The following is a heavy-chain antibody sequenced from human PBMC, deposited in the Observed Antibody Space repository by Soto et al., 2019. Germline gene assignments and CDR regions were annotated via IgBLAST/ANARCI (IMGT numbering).Heavy chain of an antibody. J-gene: IGHJ6*03. Sequence: ASVKVSCKASGYTFTGYYMHWVRQAPGQGLEWMRWINPNSGGTNYAQKFQGWVTMTRDTSISTAYMELSRLRSDDTAVYYCAREIKYSSSWYPYYYYYMDVWGKGTTVTVSS. V-gene: IGHV1-2*04. CDR2: INPNSGGT. D-gene: IGHD6-13*01. CDR1: GYTFTGYY. CDR3: AREIKYSSSWYPYYYYYMDV.